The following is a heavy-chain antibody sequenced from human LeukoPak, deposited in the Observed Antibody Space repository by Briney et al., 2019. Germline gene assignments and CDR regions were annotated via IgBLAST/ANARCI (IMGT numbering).Heavy chain of an antibody. CDR1: GYTFTGYH. D-gene: IGHD3-22*01. V-gene: IGHV1-2*06. J-gene: IGHJ4*02. Sequence: GASVKVSCKASGYTFTGYHMHWVRLAPGQGLEWMGRITPNSGDTNYAQKFQGRVTMTRDTSISTAYMELSRLRSEDTAVYYCARDISGYGFDYWGQGTLVTVSS. CDR2: ITPNSGDT. CDR3: ARDISGYGFDY.